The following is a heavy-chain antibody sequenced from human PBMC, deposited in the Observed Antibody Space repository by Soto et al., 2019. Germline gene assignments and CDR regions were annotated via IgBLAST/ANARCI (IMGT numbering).Heavy chain of an antibody. CDR2: ISYIGTI. CDR3: VRALGSRFMEWPRFDP. J-gene: IGHJ5*02. CDR1: GASISSGDYY. V-gene: IGHV4-30-4*01. D-gene: IGHD3-3*01. Sequence: PSETLSLTCIVSGASISSGDYYWSWVRQPPGKGLEWIGHISYIGTIDYSPSLKSRVTISLDTSKNQFSLNLNSVTAADTALYYCVRALGSRFMEWPRFDPCGQRTLVTVSS.